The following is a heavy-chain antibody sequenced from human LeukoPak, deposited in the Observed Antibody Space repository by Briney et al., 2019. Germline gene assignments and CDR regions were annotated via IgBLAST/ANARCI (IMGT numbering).Heavy chain of an antibody. D-gene: IGHD1-26*01. CDR1: GFTFSSHG. J-gene: IGHJ4*02. V-gene: IGHV3-30*02. Sequence: GGSLRLSCVASGFTFSSHGMHWVRQAPGKGLEWVAFIRYDGSNKYYADSVKGRFTISRDNSKNTLYLQMNSLRAEDTAVYYCAKVSRRAATFDYWGQGTLVTVSS. CDR3: AKVSRRAATFDY. CDR2: IRYDGSNK.